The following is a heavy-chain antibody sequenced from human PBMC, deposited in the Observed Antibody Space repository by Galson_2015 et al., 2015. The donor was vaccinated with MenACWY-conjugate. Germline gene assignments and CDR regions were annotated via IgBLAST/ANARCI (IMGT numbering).Heavy chain of an antibody. Sequence: ETLSLTCTVSGGSISTYYWTWFRQTPGKGLEWIGYISYSGSTSYNPSLKSRVTISLDTARNQFSVKLSSVTAADTAVYYCASRPLGTAARSKDAFDIWGQGTMVTVSS. D-gene: IGHD6-6*01. CDR2: ISYSGST. J-gene: IGHJ3*02. CDR1: GGSISTYY. CDR3: ASRPLGTAARSKDAFDI. V-gene: IGHV4-59*12.